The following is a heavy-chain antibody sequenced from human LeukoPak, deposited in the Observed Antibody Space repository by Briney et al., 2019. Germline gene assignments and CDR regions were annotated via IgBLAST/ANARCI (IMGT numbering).Heavy chain of an antibody. J-gene: IGHJ3*02. D-gene: IGHD5-24*01. CDR1: GYTFTSYG. CDR2: ISAYNGNT. CDR3: ARGGRATIRRRDDAFDI. Sequence: GASVKVSCKASGYTFTSYGISWVRQAPGQGLEGMGWISAYNGNTNYAQKLQGRVTMTTDTSTSTAYMELRSLRSDDTAVYYCARGGRATIRRRDDAFDIWGQGTMVTVSS. V-gene: IGHV1-18*01.